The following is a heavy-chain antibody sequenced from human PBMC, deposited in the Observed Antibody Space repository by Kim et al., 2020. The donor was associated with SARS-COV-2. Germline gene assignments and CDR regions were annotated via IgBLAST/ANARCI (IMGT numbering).Heavy chain of an antibody. CDR1: GYSFSNYG. J-gene: IGHJ4*01. V-gene: IGHV1-18*01. Sequence: ASVKVSCKASGYSFSNYGLVWARQAPGQGLEWMGWISSNSGHTKYAQNVQGRVTLTTDTSTNTGYMELSSLRSDSTAVYYCPPYYGSNSYRGQWDWGQGTPVTVSS. D-gene: IGHD3-22*01. CDR3: PPYYGSNSYRGQWD. CDR2: ISSNSGHT.